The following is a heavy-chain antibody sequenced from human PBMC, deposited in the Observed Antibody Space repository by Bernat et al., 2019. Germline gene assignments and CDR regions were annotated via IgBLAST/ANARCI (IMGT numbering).Heavy chain of an antibody. Sequence: VQLVESGGGLVQPGGSLRLSCAASGFTFSDYYMSWIRQAPGKGLEWVSYISSSSSYTNYADSVKGRFTISRDNAKNSLYLQMNSLRAEDTAVYYCARGPGSGGSCYCDGAFDIWGQGTMVTVSS. CDR1: GFTFSDYY. J-gene: IGHJ3*02. D-gene: IGHD2-15*01. CDR2: ISSSSSYT. CDR3: ARGPGSGGSCYCDGAFDI. V-gene: IGHV3-11*05.